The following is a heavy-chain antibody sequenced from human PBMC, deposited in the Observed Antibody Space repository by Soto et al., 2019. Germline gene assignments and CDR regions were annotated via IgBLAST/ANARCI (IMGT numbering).Heavy chain of an antibody. CDR1: GYTFTSYA. V-gene: IGHV1-3*01. CDR2: INAGNGNT. D-gene: IGHD5-12*01. Sequence: ASVKVSCKASGYTFTSYAVHWVRQAPGQRLEWMGWINAGNGNTKYSQKFQGRVTITRDTSASTAYMELSSLRSEDTAVYYCARDSSGYALQFDYWGQGTLVTVSS. CDR3: ARDSSGYALQFDY. J-gene: IGHJ4*02.